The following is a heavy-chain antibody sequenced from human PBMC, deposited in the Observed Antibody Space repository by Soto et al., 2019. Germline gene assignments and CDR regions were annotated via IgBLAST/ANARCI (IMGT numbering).Heavy chain of an antibody. CDR1: GYTFTSYA. CDR3: AKDFDYYDYAMDV. CDR2: INAGNGNT. D-gene: IGHD3-3*01. V-gene: IGHV1-3*01. J-gene: IGHJ6*02. Sequence: QVQLVQSGAEMKKPGASVKVSCKASGYTFTSYAIHWVRQAPGQTLEWMGWINAGNGNTKYSEKFQGRVTITRDTSASTAYMELSSLISEDTAVYYCAKDFDYYDYAMDVWGQGTTVTVSS.